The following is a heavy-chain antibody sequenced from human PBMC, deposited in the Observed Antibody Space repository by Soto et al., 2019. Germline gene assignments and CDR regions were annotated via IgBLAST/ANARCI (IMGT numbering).Heavy chain of an antibody. D-gene: IGHD2-21*01. J-gene: IGHJ4*02. CDR1: GFTFSNYG. CDR3: VREYCGGDCYFDY. Sequence: QVQLVESGGGVVQPGRSLRLSCAASGFTFSNYGMHWVRQAPGKGLEWVAVIWYDGSNKYSLDSVKGRFTISRDNLKNTLYLQMESLRAEDTAVYYCVREYCGGDCYFDYWGQGTLVTVSS. V-gene: IGHV3-33*01. CDR2: IWYDGSNK.